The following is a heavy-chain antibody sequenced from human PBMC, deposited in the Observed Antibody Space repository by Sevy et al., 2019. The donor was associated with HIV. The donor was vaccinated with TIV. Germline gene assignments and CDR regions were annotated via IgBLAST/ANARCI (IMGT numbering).Heavy chain of an antibody. Sequence: GGSLRLSCAASGFTFSSYWMSWVRQAPGKGLEWVANIKQDGSEKYYVDSVKGRFTISRDNAKNSLYLQMNSLRAEETAVYYCARVYGGNAFGDHYYYMDVRGKGTTVTVSS. CDR2: IKQDGSEK. V-gene: IGHV3-7*03. CDR1: GFTFSSYW. CDR3: ARVYGGNAFGDHYYYMDV. J-gene: IGHJ6*03. D-gene: IGHD4-17*01.